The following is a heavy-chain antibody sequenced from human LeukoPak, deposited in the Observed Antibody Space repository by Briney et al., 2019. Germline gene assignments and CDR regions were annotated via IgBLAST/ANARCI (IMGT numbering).Heavy chain of an antibody. CDR1: GYSFASYW. Sequence: GESLKISRKASGYSFASYWIGWVRQTSGKGLEWMAIIHPNDASTIYSPSFQGQVTISADRSITTAYLQWNTLQASDTAIYYCARHNNWAFDYWDRGTLLTVSS. D-gene: IGHD1-20*01. CDR2: IHPNDAST. CDR3: ARHNNWAFDY. J-gene: IGHJ4*02. V-gene: IGHV5-51*01.